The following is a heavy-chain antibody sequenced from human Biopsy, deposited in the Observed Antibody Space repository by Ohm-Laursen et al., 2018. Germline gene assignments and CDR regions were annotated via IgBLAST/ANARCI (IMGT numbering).Heavy chain of an antibody. V-gene: IGHV3-30*18. CDR1: GFTFSSYG. J-gene: IGHJ6*02. CDR2: ISNDGDIK. D-gene: IGHD3-16*01. CDR3: AKDWFPYADYARAHGVDV. Sequence: SLRLSCAASGFTFSSYGVHWVRQAPGKGLEWVSLISNDGDIKYSADSMEGRFTISRDNSKNTLYLQMNSLRPEDTAVYYCAKDWFPYADYARAHGVDVWGQGTTVTVSS.